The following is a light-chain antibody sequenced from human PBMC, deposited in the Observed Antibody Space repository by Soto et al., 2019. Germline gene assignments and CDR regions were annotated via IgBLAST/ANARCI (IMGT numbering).Light chain of an antibody. Sequence: QYVLTQPPSASGTPGQRVTISCSGSSSNIGSNTVNWYQQLPGTAPKLLIYSNNQRPSGVPDRVSGSKSGTSASLAISGLQSEDEADYYCAAWDDSLNGWVFGGGTKLTVL. CDR1: SSNIGSNT. J-gene: IGLJ3*02. CDR2: SNN. V-gene: IGLV1-44*01. CDR3: AAWDDSLNGWV.